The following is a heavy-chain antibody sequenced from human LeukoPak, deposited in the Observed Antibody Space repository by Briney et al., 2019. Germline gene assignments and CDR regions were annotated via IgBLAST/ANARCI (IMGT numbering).Heavy chain of an antibody. CDR3: ARDSEAPGAQDY. J-gene: IGHJ4*02. CDR2: INHSGST. Sequence: PSETLSLTCTVSGGSISSYYWSWIRQPPGRGLEWIGEINHSGSTNYNPSLKSRVTISVDTSKNQFSLKLSSVTAADTAVYYCARDSEAPGAQDYWGQGTLVTVSS. D-gene: IGHD3-10*01. CDR1: GGSISSYY. V-gene: IGHV4-34*01.